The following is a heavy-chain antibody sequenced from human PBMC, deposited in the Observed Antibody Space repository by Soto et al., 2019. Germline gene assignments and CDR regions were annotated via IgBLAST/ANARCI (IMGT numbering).Heavy chain of an antibody. D-gene: IGHD1-26*01. CDR1: VGCSTVDY. V-gene: IGHV4-59*01. Sequence: SETLSLTCAFSVGCSTVDYWSWIRQSPGKGLEWIGCSYYTGATNYNPSLKSRVTISVGTSKNQASLKLSSATAADTAVYYCARERTPRSGFHYSGPGTHLTVSS. CDR2: SYYTGAT. CDR3: ARERTPRSGFHY. J-gene: IGHJ4*02.